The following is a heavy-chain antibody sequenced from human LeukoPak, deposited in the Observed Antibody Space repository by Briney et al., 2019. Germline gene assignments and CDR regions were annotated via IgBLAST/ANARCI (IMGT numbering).Heavy chain of an antibody. J-gene: IGHJ4*02. Sequence: PSETLSLTCTVSGGSISSSSYYWGWIRQPPGKGLEWIGSIYYSGSTYYNPSLKSRVTISVDTSKNQFSLKLSSVTAADTAVYYCARKGDAYNYYFDYWGPGTLYTVSS. CDR1: GGSISSSSYY. D-gene: IGHD5-24*01. CDR3: ARKGDAYNYYFDY. V-gene: IGHV4-39*01. CDR2: IYYSGST.